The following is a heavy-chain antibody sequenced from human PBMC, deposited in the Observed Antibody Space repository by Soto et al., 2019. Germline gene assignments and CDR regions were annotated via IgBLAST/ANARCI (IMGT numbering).Heavy chain of an antibody. J-gene: IGHJ3*02. CDR1: GYAFTSYG. CDR2: ISAYNGNT. V-gene: IGHV1-18*01. Sequence: ASVKVSCKASGYAFTSYGISWVRQAPGQGLEWMGWISAYNGNTNYAQKLQGRVTMTTDTSTSTAYMELRSLRSDDTAVYYCATSFSIAVASDAFDIWGQGTMVTASS. D-gene: IGHD6-19*01. CDR3: ATSFSIAVASDAFDI.